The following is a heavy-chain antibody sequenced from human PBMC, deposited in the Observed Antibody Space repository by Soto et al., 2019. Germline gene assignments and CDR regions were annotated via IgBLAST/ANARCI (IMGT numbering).Heavy chain of an antibody. CDR2: IYYSGST. Sequence: PQTLSLTCTLSGPSIISNYWTWIRQPPGKGLEWIGYIYYSGSTNYNPSLKSRVTISVDTSKNQFSLKLSSVTAADTAVYYCARAYGDYVFDYWGKGTLVTVS. CDR3: ARAYGDYVFDY. CDR1: GPSIISNY. V-gene: IGHV4-59*01. J-gene: IGHJ4*02. D-gene: IGHD4-17*01.